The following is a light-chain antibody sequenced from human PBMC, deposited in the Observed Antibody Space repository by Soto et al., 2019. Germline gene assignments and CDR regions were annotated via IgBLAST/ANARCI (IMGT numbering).Light chain of an antibody. CDR1: QSVSSTY. J-gene: IGKJ1*01. CDR2: GAS. V-gene: IGKV3-20*01. Sequence: DIVLTQSPCTLSLSPGERAPLSCRASQSVSSTYVAWYQQKSGQAPRLLIYGASSRATGIPDRFSGSGSGTDFTLTISRLEPEDFAVYYCHQYVSSWTFGQGTKVDVK. CDR3: HQYVSSWT.